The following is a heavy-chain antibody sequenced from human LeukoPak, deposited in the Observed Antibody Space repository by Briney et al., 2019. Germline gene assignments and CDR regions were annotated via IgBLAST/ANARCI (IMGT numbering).Heavy chain of an antibody. CDR2: INHSGST. V-gene: IGHV4-34*01. CDR3: ARESVLLWFGELPWFDP. D-gene: IGHD3-10*01. CDR1: GGSFSGYY. J-gene: IGHJ5*02. Sequence: PSETLSLTCAVYGGSFSGYYWSWIRQPPGKGLEWIGEINHSGSTNYNPSLKSRVTISVDTSKNQFSLKLSSVTAADTAVYYCARESVLLWFGELPWFDPWGQGTLVTVSS.